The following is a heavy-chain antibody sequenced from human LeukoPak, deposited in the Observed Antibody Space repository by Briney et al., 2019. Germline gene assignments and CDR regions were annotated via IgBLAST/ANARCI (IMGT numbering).Heavy chain of an antibody. CDR1: GGTFSSYD. Sequence: VKVSCKASGGTFSSYDNSWVRQAPGQGLEWMGGIIPIFGTANYAQKLQGRVTITADESTNPAYMELSSLRSEDTAVYYCANRRRASRGYGMDVWGQGTTVTVSS. V-gene: IGHV1-69*01. D-gene: IGHD1-1*01. CDR2: IIPIFGTA. CDR3: ANRRRASRGYGMDV. J-gene: IGHJ6*02.